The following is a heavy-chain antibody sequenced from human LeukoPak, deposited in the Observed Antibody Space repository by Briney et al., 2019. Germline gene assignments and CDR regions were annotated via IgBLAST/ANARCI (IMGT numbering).Heavy chain of an antibody. CDR1: GGSISSGGYS. CDR2: IYHSGST. Sequence: SQTLSLTCAVSGGSISSGGYSWSWIRQPPGKGLEWIGYIYHSGSTYYNPSLKSRVTISVDRSKNQFSLKPSSVTAADTAVYYCARGVGSAGYYFGVRWFDPWGQGTLVTVSS. CDR3: ARGVGSAGYYFGVRWFDP. V-gene: IGHV4-30-2*01. J-gene: IGHJ5*02. D-gene: IGHD3-9*01.